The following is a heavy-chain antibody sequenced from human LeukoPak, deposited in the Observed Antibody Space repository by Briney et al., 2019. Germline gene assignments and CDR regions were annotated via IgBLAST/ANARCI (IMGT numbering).Heavy chain of an antibody. CDR1: GGSISSSSYY. CDR2: IYYSGST. Sequence: PSGTLSLTCAVSGGSISSSSYYWGWIRQPPGKGLEWIGSIYYSGSTYYNPSLKSRVTISVDTSKNQFSLKLSSVTAADTAVYYCARRWGQWLVRSTGWFDPWGQGTLVTVSS. V-gene: IGHV4-39*07. CDR3: ARRWGQWLVRSTGWFDP. D-gene: IGHD6-19*01. J-gene: IGHJ5*02.